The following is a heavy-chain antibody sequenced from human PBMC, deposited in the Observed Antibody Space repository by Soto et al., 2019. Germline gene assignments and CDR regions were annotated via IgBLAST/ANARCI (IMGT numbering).Heavy chain of an antibody. V-gene: IGHV4-31*03. CDR3: ARERQPCTTSQGGWFGP. Sequence: TLSLTCTVSGGSISSGGYYWSWIRQYPGKGLEWIGHIFYSGTTSYNPSLKRRVAILIVTSKNQFSMKLSFVTAADTAVYYCARERQPCTTSQGGWFGPWDQGTLVAVSS. D-gene: IGHD1-26*01. CDR2: IFYSGTT. J-gene: IGHJ5*02. CDR1: GGSISSGGYY.